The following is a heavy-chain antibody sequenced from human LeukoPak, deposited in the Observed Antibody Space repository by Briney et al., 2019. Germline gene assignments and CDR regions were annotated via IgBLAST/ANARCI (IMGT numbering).Heavy chain of an antibody. D-gene: IGHD1-26*01. V-gene: IGHV1-46*01. CDR3: ARDYSGSYRHDAFDI. CDR2: INLCGGST. Sequence: AAVKVSCKASGYTFTSYYMHWVRQAPGQGLERMGIINLCGGSTSYAQKFQGRVTMTRDTSTSTVYIELSSLRSEDTAVYYCARDYSGSYRHDAFDIWGQGTMVTVSS. CDR1: GYTFTSYY. J-gene: IGHJ3*02.